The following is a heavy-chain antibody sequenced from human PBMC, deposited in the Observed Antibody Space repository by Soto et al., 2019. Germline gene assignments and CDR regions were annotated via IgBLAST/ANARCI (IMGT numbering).Heavy chain of an antibody. D-gene: IGHD5-12*01. Sequence: GESLKISCKGSGYSFAGYWVTWVRQKPGKGLEWMGRIDPSDSQTYYSPSFRGHVTISVTKSITTVFLQWSSLRASDTAMYYCARQIYDSNTGPNFQYYFDSWGQGTPVTVSS. CDR3: ARQIYDSNTGPNFQYYFDS. CDR1: GYSFAGYW. V-gene: IGHV5-10-1*01. CDR2: IDPSDSQT. J-gene: IGHJ4*02.